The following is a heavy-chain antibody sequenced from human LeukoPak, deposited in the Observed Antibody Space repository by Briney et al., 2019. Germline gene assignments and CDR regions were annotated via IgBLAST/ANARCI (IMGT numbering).Heavy chain of an antibody. CDR1: GFTFSSYA. CDR2: IRGSGGST. V-gene: IGHV3-23*01. Sequence: GGSLRLSCAASGFTFSSYAMSWVRQAPGKGLEWVSSIRGSGGSTYYADSVKGRFTISRDNSKNTLYLQMNSLRAEDTAVYYCARDGPYSSGSWVYWGQGTLVTVSS. J-gene: IGHJ4*02. CDR3: ARDGPYSSGSWVY. D-gene: IGHD6-19*01.